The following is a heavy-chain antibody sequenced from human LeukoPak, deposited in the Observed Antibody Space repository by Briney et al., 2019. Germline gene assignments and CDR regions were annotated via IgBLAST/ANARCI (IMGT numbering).Heavy chain of an antibody. CDR1: GFTFSSCS. CDR2: ISSSGSSI. Sequence: GGSLRLSCAASGFTFSSCSMNWVRQAPGKVLEWVSYISSSGSSIYYADSVKGRFTISRDNAKNSLYLQMNSLRAEDTAVYYCARLSSHYNFWSGSPAHWGQGTLVTVSS. J-gene: IGHJ4*02. CDR3: ARLSSHYNFWSGSPAH. V-gene: IGHV3-48*01. D-gene: IGHD3-3*01.